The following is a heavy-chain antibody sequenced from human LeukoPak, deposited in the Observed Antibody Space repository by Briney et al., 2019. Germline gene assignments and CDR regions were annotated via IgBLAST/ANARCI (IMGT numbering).Heavy chain of an antibody. Sequence: GGSLRLSCAASGFTFSSYAMHWVRQAPGKGPEWVAVISYDGSNKYYADSVKGRFTISRDNSKNTLYLQMNSLRAEDTAVYYCASEPPSGMGATVFDYWGQGTLVTVSS. V-gene: IGHV3-30*04. CDR2: ISYDGSNK. D-gene: IGHD1-26*01. J-gene: IGHJ4*02. CDR1: GFTFSSYA. CDR3: ASEPPSGMGATVFDY.